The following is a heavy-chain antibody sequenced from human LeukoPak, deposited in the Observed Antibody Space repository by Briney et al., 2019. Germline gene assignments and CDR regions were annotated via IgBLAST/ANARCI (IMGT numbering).Heavy chain of an antibody. D-gene: IGHD6-13*01. V-gene: IGHV4-59*01. J-gene: IGHJ4*02. CDR3: ARAAGSSQYHFDY. Sequence: SETLSLTCTVSGGSISSYYWSWIRQPPGKGLEWIGYIYYSGSTNYNPPLKSRVTISVETPKNHFSLKLSSVTAADTAVYYCARAAGSSQYHFDYWGQGTLVTVSS. CDR2: IYYSGST. CDR1: GGSISSYY.